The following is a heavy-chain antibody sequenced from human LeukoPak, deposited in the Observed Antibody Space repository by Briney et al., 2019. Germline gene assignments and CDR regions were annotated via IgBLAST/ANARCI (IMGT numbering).Heavy chain of an antibody. Sequence: SETLSLTCTVSGGSISSSGYYWGWIRQPPGKGLEWIGSIYYSGSTYYNPSLKSRVTISVDTSKNQFSLKLSSVTAADTAVYYCARTSIVVVVAAIDYWGQGTLVTVSS. V-gene: IGHV4-39*01. J-gene: IGHJ4*02. CDR1: GGSISSSGYY. CDR3: ARTSIVVVVAAIDY. CDR2: IYYSGST. D-gene: IGHD2-15*01.